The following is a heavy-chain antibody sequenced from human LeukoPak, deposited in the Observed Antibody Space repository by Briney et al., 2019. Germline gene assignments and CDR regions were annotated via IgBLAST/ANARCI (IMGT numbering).Heavy chain of an antibody. CDR1: GGTFSSYA. Sequence: GASVKVSCTASGGTFSSYAISWVRQAPGQGLEWMGGIIPTFGTANYAQKFQGRVTITADESTSTAYMELSSLRSEDTAVYYCARDLGSSGWSGSYWGQGTLVTVSS. CDR3: ARDLGSSGWSGSY. V-gene: IGHV1-69*13. D-gene: IGHD6-19*01. J-gene: IGHJ4*02. CDR2: IIPTFGTA.